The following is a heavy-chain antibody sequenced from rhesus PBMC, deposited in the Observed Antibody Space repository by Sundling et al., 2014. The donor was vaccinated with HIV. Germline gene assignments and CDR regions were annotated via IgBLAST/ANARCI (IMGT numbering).Heavy chain of an antibody. CDR1: GFTFSSYA. D-gene: IGHD2-27*01. CDR3: AKGPIVVVFTNYFDY. CDR2: ISSGGST. V-gene: IGHV3-103*01. J-gene: IGHJ4*01. Sequence: EVQLVESGGGLAKPGGSLRLSCAASGFTFSSYAMHWVRQAPGKGLEWVSAISSGGSTYYADSVKGRFTISRDNSKNTLSLQMNSLRAEDTAVYYCAKGPIVVVFTNYFDYWGQGVLVTVSS.